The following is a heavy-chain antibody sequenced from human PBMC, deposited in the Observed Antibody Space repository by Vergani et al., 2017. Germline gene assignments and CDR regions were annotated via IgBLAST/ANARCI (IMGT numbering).Heavy chain of an antibody. V-gene: IGHV4-59*01. CDR3: ARGQKRKWGHSSSPVDY. CDR1: GGSISSYY. D-gene: IGHD6-6*01. CDR2: IYYSGST. Sequence: QVQLQESGPGLVKPSETLSLTCTVSGGSISSYYWSWIRQPPGKGLEWIGYIYYSGSTNYNPSLKSRVTISVDTSKNQFSLKLSSVTAADTAVYYCARGQKRKWGHSSSPVDYWGQGTLVTVSS. J-gene: IGHJ4*02.